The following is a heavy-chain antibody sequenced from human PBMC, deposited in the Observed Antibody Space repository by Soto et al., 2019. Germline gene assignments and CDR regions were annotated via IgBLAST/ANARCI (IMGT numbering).Heavy chain of an antibody. CDR2: ISGSGGST. CDR1: GFTFSSYA. J-gene: IGHJ5*02. Sequence: EVQLLESGGGLVQPGGSLSLSCAASGFTFSSYAMSWVRQAPGKGLEWVSAISGSGGSTYYADSVKGRFTISRDNSKNTLYLQMNSLRAEDTAVYYCAKVAGTYYYDSSGYYYDDNWFDPWGQGTLVTVSS. D-gene: IGHD3-22*01. CDR3: AKVAGTYYYDSSGYYYDDNWFDP. V-gene: IGHV3-23*01.